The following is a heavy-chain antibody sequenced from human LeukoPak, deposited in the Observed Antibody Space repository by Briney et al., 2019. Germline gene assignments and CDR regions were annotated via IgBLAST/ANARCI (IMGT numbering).Heavy chain of an antibody. CDR1: GFTFSSYA. CDR3: AKAFTMVRGVISGMDV. D-gene: IGHD3-10*01. Sequence: PGGSLRLSCAASGFTFSSYAMSWVRQAPGKGLEWVSAISDSGGSTYYADSVKGRFTISRDNSKNTLYLQMNSLRAEDTAVYYCAKAFTMVRGVISGMDVWGQGTTVTVSS. CDR2: ISDSGGST. J-gene: IGHJ6*02. V-gene: IGHV3-23*01.